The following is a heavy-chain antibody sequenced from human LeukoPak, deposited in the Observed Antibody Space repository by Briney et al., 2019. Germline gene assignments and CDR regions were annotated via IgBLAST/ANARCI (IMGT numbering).Heavy chain of an antibody. J-gene: IGHJ6*04. CDR3: AELGITMIGGV. V-gene: IGHV3-48*03. CDR2: ISSSDRTMSGSTI. CDR1: GFTFSNYE. D-gene: IGHD3-10*02. Sequence: GGSLRLSCAASGFTFSNYEMMWVRHAPGKGLEEVAYISSSDRTMSGSTIYYADSVKGRFTISRDNAKNSLYLQMNSLRAEDTAVYYCAELGITMIGGVWGKGTTVTISS.